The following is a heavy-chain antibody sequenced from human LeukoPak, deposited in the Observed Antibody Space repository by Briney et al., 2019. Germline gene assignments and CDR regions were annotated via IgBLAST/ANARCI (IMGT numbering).Heavy chain of an antibody. D-gene: IGHD1-26*01. V-gene: IGHV5-51*01. Sequence: GESLKISCKGSGYSFTSYWIGWVRQMPGKGLEWMGAFYPGDSDTRYSPSFQGQVTISADKSISTAYLQWSSLKASDTATYYCARPMKGATTDAFDIWGQGTMVTVSS. CDR2: FYPGDSDT. J-gene: IGHJ3*02. CDR3: ARPMKGATTDAFDI. CDR1: GYSFTSYW.